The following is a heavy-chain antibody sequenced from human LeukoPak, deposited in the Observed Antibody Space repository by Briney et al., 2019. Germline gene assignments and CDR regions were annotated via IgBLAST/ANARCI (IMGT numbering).Heavy chain of an antibody. CDR1: GGSISSGSYY. V-gene: IGHV4-61*02. CDR2: IYTSGST. D-gene: IGHD3-3*02. J-gene: IGHJ4*02. Sequence: SQTLSLTCTVSGGSISSGSYYWSWIRQPAGKGLEWIGRIYTSGSTNYNPSLKSRVTISVDTSKNQFSLKLSSVTGADTAVYYCARGQFWSGYSIWGQGTLVTVSS. CDR3: ARGQFWSGYSI.